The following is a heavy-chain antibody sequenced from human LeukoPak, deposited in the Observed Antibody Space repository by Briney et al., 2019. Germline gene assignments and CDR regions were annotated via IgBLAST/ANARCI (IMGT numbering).Heavy chain of an antibody. Sequence: GASVKVSCKTSGYTFTGYYMHWVRQAPGQGLEWMGWINPNSGGTDYAQKFQGRATMTRDTSISTAYMELSRLRSDDTAVYYCARVRWFGETDAAYFDSWGQGTLVTVSS. J-gene: IGHJ4*02. D-gene: IGHD3-10*01. CDR3: ARVRWFGETDAAYFDS. CDR2: INPNSGGT. V-gene: IGHV1-2*02. CDR1: GYTFTGYY.